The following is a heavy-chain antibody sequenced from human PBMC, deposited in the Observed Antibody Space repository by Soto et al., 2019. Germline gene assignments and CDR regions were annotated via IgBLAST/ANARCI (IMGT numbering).Heavy chain of an antibody. CDR1: GGSFSGYY. V-gene: IGHV4-34*01. Sequence: PSETLSLTCAVYGGSFSGYYWSWIRQPPGKGREWIGEINHSGSTNYNPSLKSRVTISVDTSKNQFSLKLSSVTAADTAVYYCARGRYYYGSGSGYGMDVWGQGTTVTVSS. J-gene: IGHJ6*02. CDR3: ARGRYYYGSGSGYGMDV. CDR2: INHSGST. D-gene: IGHD3-10*01.